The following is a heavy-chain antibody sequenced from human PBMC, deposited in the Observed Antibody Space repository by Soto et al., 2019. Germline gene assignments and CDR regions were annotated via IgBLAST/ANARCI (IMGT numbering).Heavy chain of an antibody. CDR1: GGTFSSYA. CDR2: IIPIFGTA. D-gene: IGHD6-6*01. J-gene: IGHJ4*02. Sequence: SVKVSCKASGGTFSSYAISWVRQAPGQGLEWMGGIIPIFGTANYAQKFQGRVTITADESTSTAYMELSSLRSEDTAVYYCARVDLAARLEAPPYYFDYWGQGTLVTVSS. V-gene: IGHV1-69*13. CDR3: ARVDLAARLEAPPYYFDY.